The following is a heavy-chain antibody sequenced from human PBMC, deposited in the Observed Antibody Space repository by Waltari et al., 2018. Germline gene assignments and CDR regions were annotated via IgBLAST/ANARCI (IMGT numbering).Heavy chain of an antibody. Sequence: QVQLQESGPGLAKPSQTLFPTCTVPGGPIRSVGYYWSCIRQHPGKGLEWIGYIYYSGSTYYNPSLKSRVTISVDTSKNQFSLKLSSVTAADTAVYYCARGGGWGQYYFDYWGQGTLVTVSS. CDR3: ARGGGWGQYYFDY. J-gene: IGHJ4*02. V-gene: IGHV4-31*03. CDR2: IYYSGST. CDR1: GGPIRSVGYY. D-gene: IGHD3-10*01.